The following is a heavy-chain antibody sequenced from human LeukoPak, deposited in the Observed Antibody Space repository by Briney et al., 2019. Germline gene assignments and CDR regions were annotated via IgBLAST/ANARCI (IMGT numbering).Heavy chain of an antibody. V-gene: IGHV3-48*03. CDR1: GFTFSSYE. CDR2: ISSSGSTI. J-gene: IGHJ4*02. D-gene: IGHD2-15*01. Sequence: PWGSLRLSCAASGFTFSSYEMNWVRQAPGKGLEGVSYISSSGSTIYYADSVKGRFTISRDNAKNSLYLQMNSLRAEDTAVYYCARDWGPYCSGGFCDVLGYWGQGTLVTVSS. CDR3: ARDWGPYCSGGFCDVLGY.